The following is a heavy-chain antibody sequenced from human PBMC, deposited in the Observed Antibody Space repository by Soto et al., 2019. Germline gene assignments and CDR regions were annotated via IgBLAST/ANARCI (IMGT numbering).Heavy chain of an antibody. J-gene: IGHJ5*02. CDR2: FDPEDGET. V-gene: IGHV1-24*01. D-gene: IGHD5-18*01. CDR1: AYTLTALS. Sequence: SVKVSCKVSAYTLTALSMHWVRQAPGTGLEWMGGFDPEDGETIYAQKFQGRVTMTEDTATATAYMELSSLRSEDTAVYYCPTHRGVQLWPRSNGLDPWGQGSLVTVAS. CDR3: PTHRGVQLWPRSNGLDP.